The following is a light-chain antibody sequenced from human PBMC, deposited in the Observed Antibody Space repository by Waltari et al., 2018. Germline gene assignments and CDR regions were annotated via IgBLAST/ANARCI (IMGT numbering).Light chain of an antibody. CDR3: QQYHDWPPVT. V-gene: IGKV3-15*01. CDR1: QSVYSN. Sequence: MTQSQATLSVSPGERVKLSCRASQSVYSNLAWYQQKPGQAPRLLIYGASTRATGIPVRFSGSGSGTEFTLTISSLQSEDFAIYFCQQYHDWPPVTFGGGTKVEIK. CDR2: GAS. J-gene: IGKJ4*01.